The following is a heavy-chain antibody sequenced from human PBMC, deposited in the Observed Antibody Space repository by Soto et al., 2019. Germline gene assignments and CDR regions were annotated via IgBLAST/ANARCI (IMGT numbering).Heavy chain of an antibody. V-gene: IGHV5-51*01. CDR3: ARQGRTSASSDF. Sequence: PGGSLKISCSGFGYTFNTYWIGWVRQMPWKGLEWMGVMSPGNSDIRYSPAFQGQVSISADTSISTAYLQWSSLKTSDSGMYYCARQGRTSASSDFWGQGTLVTVSS. CDR1: GYTFNTYW. CDR2: MSPGNSDI. D-gene: IGHD2-21*01. J-gene: IGHJ4*02.